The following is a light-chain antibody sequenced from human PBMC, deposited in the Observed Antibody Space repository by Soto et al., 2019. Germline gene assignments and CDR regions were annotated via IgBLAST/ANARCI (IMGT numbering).Light chain of an antibody. Sequence: EIVLTQSPGTLSLSPGERATLSCRASQSVSRNYLAWYQQKPGQAPRLLIHGASSRATGIPDRFSGSGSGTDFTLTISRLEPEDFAVYYCQQYGSSPRTFGQGTRVEIK. V-gene: IGKV3-20*01. CDR1: QSVSRNY. CDR2: GAS. J-gene: IGKJ1*01. CDR3: QQYGSSPRT.